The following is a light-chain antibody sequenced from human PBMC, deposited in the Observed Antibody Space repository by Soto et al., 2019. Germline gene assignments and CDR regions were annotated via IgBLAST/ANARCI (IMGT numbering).Light chain of an antibody. CDR3: QQYSNWRT. CDR1: QSVSGK. V-gene: IGKV3-15*01. Sequence: EIVMTQSPVTLSVSPGERATLSRRASQSVSGKLAWYQQKPGQAPRLLIYDASTRATGVPARFSGSGSGTEFTLTISSLQSEDFAVYYCQQYSNWRTFGQGTNVEIK. CDR2: DAS. J-gene: IGKJ1*01.